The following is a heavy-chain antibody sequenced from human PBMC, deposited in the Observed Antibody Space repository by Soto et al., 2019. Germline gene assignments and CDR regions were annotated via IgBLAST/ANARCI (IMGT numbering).Heavy chain of an antibody. CDR2: IFYSGST. J-gene: IGHJ4*02. CDR1: GDSISSGGYY. CDR3: AREGDSSGSTRGFDY. D-gene: IGHD3-22*01. V-gene: IGHV4-31*03. Sequence: QVQLQESGPGLVKPSQTLSLTCTVSGDSISSGGYYWSWIRQHPGKGLEWIGYIFYSGSTYYNPSLKRRITISVDTSKNHFSLKLSSVTAADTAVYYCAREGDSSGSTRGFDYWGQGTLVTVSS.